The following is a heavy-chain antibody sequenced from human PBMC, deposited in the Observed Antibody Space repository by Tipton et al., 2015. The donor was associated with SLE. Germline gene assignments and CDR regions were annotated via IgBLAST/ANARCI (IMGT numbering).Heavy chain of an antibody. D-gene: IGHD3-3*01. CDR2: ISYDGSNK. V-gene: IGHV3-30*04. J-gene: IGHJ4*02. CDR3: ARGILEWPEY. CDR1: GFTFNTYA. Sequence: QVQLVQSGGGVVQPGRSLRLSCAASGFTFNTYAMHWVRQAPGKGLEWVAVISYDGSNKYFADSVKGRFTISRDNSKNTLYLQMNSLRAEDTAVYYCARGILEWPEYWGQGTLLTVSS.